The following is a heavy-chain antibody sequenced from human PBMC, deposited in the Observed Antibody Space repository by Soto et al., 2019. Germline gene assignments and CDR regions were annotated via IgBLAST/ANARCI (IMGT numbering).Heavy chain of an antibody. CDR3: AREKYYDFWSGWGPNWFDP. J-gene: IGHJ5*02. CDR1: GFTFSSYE. V-gene: IGHV3-48*03. CDR2: ISSSGSTI. Sequence: GGSLRLSCAASGFTFSSYEMNWVRQAPGKGLEWVSYISSSGSTIYYADSVKGRFTISRDNAKNSLYLQMNSLRAEDTAVYYCAREKYYDFWSGWGPNWFDPWGQGTLVTVSS. D-gene: IGHD3-3*01.